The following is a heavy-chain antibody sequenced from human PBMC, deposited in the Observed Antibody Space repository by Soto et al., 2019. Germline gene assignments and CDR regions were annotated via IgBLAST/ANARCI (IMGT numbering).Heavy chain of an antibody. CDR2: VFFSGSN. CDR3: ARGSTWQGRDWFDP. V-gene: IGHV4-39*01. J-gene: IGHJ5*02. D-gene: IGHD6-13*01. Sequence: QLLLQESGPGLVKPSETLSLTCTVSGDSVSNSGYYWGWIRQSPGKRLEWIGSVFFSGSNYYNPSLRSRVTFSVDTSTTLSSLKLWSVTAADTAVYYCARGSTWQGRDWFDPWGQGTLVTVSS. CDR1: GDSVSNSGYY.